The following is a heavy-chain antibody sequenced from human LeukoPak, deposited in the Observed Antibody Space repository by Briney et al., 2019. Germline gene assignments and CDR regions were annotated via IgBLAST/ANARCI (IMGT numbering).Heavy chain of an antibody. CDR2: ISSTGSTI. J-gene: IGHJ6*03. Sequence: GRSLRLSCVTSRFTFSDYYMSWIRQAPGKGLEWVSSISSTGSTIYYADSVKGRFTISRDNSKNTLYLQMNSLRAEDTAVYYCAKDGGEYYDTLTGYYPRLYYMDVWGKGTTVTISS. CDR1: RFTFSDYY. V-gene: IGHV3-11*01. CDR3: AKDGGEYYDTLTGYYPRLYYMDV. D-gene: IGHD3-9*01.